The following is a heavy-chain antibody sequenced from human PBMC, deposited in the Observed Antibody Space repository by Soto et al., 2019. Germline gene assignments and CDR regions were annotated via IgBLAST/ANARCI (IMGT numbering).Heavy chain of an antibody. J-gene: IGHJ4*02. V-gene: IGHV3-23*01. CDR2: ISGSGGST. CDR1: GFTFSSYA. Sequence: GGSLRLSCAASGFTFSSYAMSWVRQAPGKGLEWVSAISGSGGSTYYADSVKGRFTISRDNSKNTLYLQMNSLRAEDTAVYYCAKDAYYYDSSGYKGGFDYWGQGNLVTAS. CDR3: AKDAYYYDSSGYKGGFDY. D-gene: IGHD3-22*01.